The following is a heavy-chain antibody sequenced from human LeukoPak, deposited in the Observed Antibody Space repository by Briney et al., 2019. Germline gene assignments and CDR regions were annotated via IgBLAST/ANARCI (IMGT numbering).Heavy chain of an antibody. Sequence: SETLSLTCTVSGGSISSYYWSWIRQPPGKGLEWIGYIYYSGSTNYNPSLKSRVTISVDTSKNQFSLKLSSVTAADTAVYYCARLRRDGSTFRYFDYWGQGTLVTVSS. D-gene: IGHD5-24*01. J-gene: IGHJ4*02. CDR3: ARLRRDGSTFRYFDY. CDR2: IYYSGST. V-gene: IGHV4-59*08. CDR1: GGSISSYY.